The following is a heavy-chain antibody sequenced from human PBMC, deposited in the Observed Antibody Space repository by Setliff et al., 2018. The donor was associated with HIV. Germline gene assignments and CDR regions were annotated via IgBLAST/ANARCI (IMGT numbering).Heavy chain of an antibody. V-gene: IGHV4-39*07. Sequence: SETLSLTCTVSGGSININNYYWSWIRQPPGKGLEWIGEINHSGSTNYNPSLKSRVTISVDTSKNQFSLKLSSVTAADTAVYYCARRWYYYGSGSYYTMPPFDYWGQGTLVTVSS. D-gene: IGHD3-10*01. J-gene: IGHJ4*02. CDR2: INHSGST. CDR1: GGSININNYY. CDR3: ARRWYYYGSGSYYTMPPFDY.